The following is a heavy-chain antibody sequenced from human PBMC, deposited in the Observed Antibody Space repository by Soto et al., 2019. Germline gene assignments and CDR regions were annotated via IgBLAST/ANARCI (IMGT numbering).Heavy chain of an antibody. CDR2: IYHSGST. J-gene: IGHJ1*01. Sequence: LSLTCAVSGGSISSGGYSWSWIRQPPGKGLEWIGYIYHSGSTYYNPSLKSRVTISVDRSKNQFSLKLSSVTAADTAVYYCARGADYYDSSGYPAGEYFQHWGQGTLVTVSS. CDR1: GGSISSGGYS. V-gene: IGHV4-30-2*01. CDR3: ARGADYYDSSGYPAGEYFQH. D-gene: IGHD3-22*01.